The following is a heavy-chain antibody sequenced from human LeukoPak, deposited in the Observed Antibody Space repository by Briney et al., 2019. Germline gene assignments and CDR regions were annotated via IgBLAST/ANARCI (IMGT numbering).Heavy chain of an antibody. Sequence: GGSLRLSCAASGFTFTSHWMSWVRQAPGKGLEWVARMNLDGSEKYYVDSVKGRFTISRDNAKTSLYLEMNSLRAEDTAVYYCASDATYCTNGVCYTRFDYWGQGTLVTVSS. J-gene: IGHJ4*02. V-gene: IGHV3-7*01. D-gene: IGHD2-8*01. CDR1: GFTFTSHW. CDR3: ASDATYCTNGVCYTRFDY. CDR2: MNLDGSEK.